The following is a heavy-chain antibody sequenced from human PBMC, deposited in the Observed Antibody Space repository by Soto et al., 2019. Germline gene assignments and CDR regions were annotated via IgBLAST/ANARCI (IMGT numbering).Heavy chain of an antibody. CDR3: TRDRYIWGSYRKDRFDY. V-gene: IGHV3-49*03. Sequence: GGSLRLSCTASGFTFGDYAMSWFRQAPGKGLEWVGFIRSKAYGGTTEYAASVKGRFTISRDDSKSIAYLQMNSLKTEDTAVYYCTRDRYIWGSYRKDRFDYWGQGTLVTVSS. J-gene: IGHJ4*02. CDR2: IRSKAYGGTT. D-gene: IGHD3-16*02. CDR1: GFTFGDYA.